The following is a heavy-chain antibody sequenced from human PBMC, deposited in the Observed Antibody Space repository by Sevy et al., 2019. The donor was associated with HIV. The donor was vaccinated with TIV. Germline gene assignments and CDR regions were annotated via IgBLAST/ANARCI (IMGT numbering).Heavy chain of an antibody. J-gene: IGHJ4*02. Sequence: GGSLRLSCVASGFSVRDNYMTWVRQAPGKGLEWVSLIYSGGSTYYADSVKGRFLISRVSSKNTVFLHMNSLRAGDTAVYYCARGGEEKDFDYWGRGTLVTVSS. CDR1: GFSVRDNY. CDR3: ARGGEEKDFDY. CDR2: IYSGGST. V-gene: IGHV3-53*01. D-gene: IGHD3-16*01.